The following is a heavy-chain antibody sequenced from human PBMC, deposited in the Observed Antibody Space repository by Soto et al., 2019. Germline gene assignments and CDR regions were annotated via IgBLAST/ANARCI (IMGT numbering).Heavy chain of an antibody. J-gene: IGHJ4*02. CDR1: ELTFSSYW. V-gene: IGHV3-74*01. CDR2: INSDGSSP. Sequence: GGSLRLSCAASELTFSSYWIHWVRKAPGKGLVWVSRINSDGSSPSYADSVKGRFTISRDNAKNTLYLQMNSLRAEDTAVYYCARGLYRDYGHDYLGQGTLVTVSS. CDR3: ARGLYRDYGHDY. D-gene: IGHD4-17*01.